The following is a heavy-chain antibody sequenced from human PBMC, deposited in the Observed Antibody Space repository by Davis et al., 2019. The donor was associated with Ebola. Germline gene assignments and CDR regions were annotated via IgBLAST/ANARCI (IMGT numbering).Heavy chain of an antibody. CDR1: GFPFSTYA. CDR3: ATWGGGY. CDR2: IKQDGSAK. D-gene: IGHD2-21*01. Sequence: PGGSLRLSCATSGFPFSTYAMCWVRQAPGKGLEWVANIKQDGSAKHYLDSVKGRFTISRDNANNSLHLQMNSLRVEDTAVYYCATWGGGYWGQGTLVTVSS. V-gene: IGHV3-7*01. J-gene: IGHJ4*02.